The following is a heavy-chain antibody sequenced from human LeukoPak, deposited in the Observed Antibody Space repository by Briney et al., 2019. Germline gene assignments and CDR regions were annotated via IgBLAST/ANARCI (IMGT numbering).Heavy chain of an antibody. Sequence: GASVKVSCKASGFTFTSSAMQWVRQARGQRLEWIGWIVVGSGNTNYAQKFQERVTITRDMSTSTAYMELSSLRSEDTAVYYCARGNAEEQLVSRYWGQGTLVTVSS. J-gene: IGHJ4*02. CDR2: IVVGSGNT. D-gene: IGHD6-13*01. V-gene: IGHV1-58*02. CDR1: GFTFTSSA. CDR3: ARGNAEEQLVSRY.